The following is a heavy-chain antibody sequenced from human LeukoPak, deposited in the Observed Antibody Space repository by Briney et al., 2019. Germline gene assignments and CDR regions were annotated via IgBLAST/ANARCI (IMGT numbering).Heavy chain of an antibody. CDR3: TRLRSGVAGDY. J-gene: IGHJ4*02. CDR2: IYYRGNT. V-gene: IGHV4-39*01. Sequence: SETLSLTCTVSGGSISNSIYHWGWIRQPPGKGLEWIGSIYYRGNTHYNPSLKSRVTISVDTSKNQFSLKLSSVTAADTAVYYCTRLRSGVAGDYWGQGTLVTVSS. D-gene: IGHD6-19*01. CDR1: GGSISNSIYH.